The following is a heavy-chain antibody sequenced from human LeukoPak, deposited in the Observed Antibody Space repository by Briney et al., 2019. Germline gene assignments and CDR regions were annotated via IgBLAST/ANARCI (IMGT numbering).Heavy chain of an antibody. V-gene: IGHV4-34*01. CDR3: ARGRIGYSYARGYFDY. J-gene: IGHJ4*02. Sequence: PSETLSLTCAVYGGSFSGYYWSWIRQPPGKGLEWIGEINHSGSTNYNPSLKSRVTISVDTSKNQFSLKLSSVTAADTAVYYCARGRIGYSYARGYFDYWGQGTLVTVSS. CDR1: GGSFSGYY. D-gene: IGHD5-18*01. CDR2: INHSGST.